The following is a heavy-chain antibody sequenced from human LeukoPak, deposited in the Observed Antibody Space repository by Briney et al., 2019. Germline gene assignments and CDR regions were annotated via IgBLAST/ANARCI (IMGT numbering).Heavy chain of an antibody. V-gene: IGHV3-7*01. Sequence: GGSLRLSCAASGFTFSDHWMSWVRQAPGKGLEWVANIKQDEGKRYYVDSVKGRFTISRDNAKNSLYLQINSLRAEDTAVYYCAREASLYCSGNDCYWAFDRWGQGTLVTVSS. D-gene: IGHD2-15*01. CDR3: AREASLYCSGNDCYWAFDR. J-gene: IGHJ5*02. CDR2: IKQDEGKR. CDR1: GFTFSDHW.